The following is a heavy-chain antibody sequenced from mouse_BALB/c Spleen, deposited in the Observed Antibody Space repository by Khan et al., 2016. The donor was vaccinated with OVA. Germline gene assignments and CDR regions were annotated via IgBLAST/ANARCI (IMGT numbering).Heavy chain of an antibody. V-gene: IGHV5-6*01. J-gene: IGHJ3*01. D-gene: IGHD4-1*01. CDR1: GFSFSSYS. CDR3: ASHLTGSFAY. CDR2: ISSGGDYT. Sequence: VQLKESGGDLVRPGWSLKLSCAASGFSFSSYSMSWVRQTPDKRLEWVATISSGGDYTYYPDSVKGRFTISRDNAKNTLYLHMSSLKSEDTAIYYCASHLTGSFAYWGQGTLVTVSA.